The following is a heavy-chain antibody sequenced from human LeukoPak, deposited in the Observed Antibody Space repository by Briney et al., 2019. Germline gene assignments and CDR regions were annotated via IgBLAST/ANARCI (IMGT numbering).Heavy chain of an antibody. V-gene: IGHV4-38-2*02. CDR2: IYHSGST. D-gene: IGHD3-16*01. Sequence: PSETLSLTCTVSAYSISSAYYWGWIRPPPGKGLEWIGSIYHSGSTYYNPSLKSRVTISVDTSKNQFSLRLTSVTAADTAVYYCARQLDHYDNNYYFDYWGQGTPVTVSS. CDR3: ARQLDHYDNNYYFDY. CDR1: AYSISSAYY. J-gene: IGHJ4*02.